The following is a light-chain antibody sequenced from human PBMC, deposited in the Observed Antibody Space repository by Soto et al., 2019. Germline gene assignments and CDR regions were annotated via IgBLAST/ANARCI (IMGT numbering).Light chain of an antibody. V-gene: IGKV1-39*01. CDR1: QNIDTY. J-gene: IGKJ4*01. CDR2: AAS. CDR3: QQSYSPPFT. Sequence: DIQMTQSPSSLSASVGDRATITCRASQNIDTYLNWYQQKSVKAPNLLIYAASTLQSGVPSRFSGSGAGTDFTLTISSLQPEDFATYFWQQSYSPPFTYGGGARVEIK.